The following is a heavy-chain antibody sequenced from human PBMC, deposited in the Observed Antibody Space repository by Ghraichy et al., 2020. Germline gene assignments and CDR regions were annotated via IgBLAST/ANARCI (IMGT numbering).Heavy chain of an antibody. CDR2: IYTSGNT. CDR1: GDSITGYY. CDR3: ARGLADGIDF. J-gene: IGHJ4*01. V-gene: IGHV4-4*07. D-gene: IGHD6-19*01. Sequence: SQTLSLTCTVAGDSITGYYWSWIRQSAEKGLEWIGRIYTSGNTRYNPSLKSRVIMSIDPSKKQFSLKLRSVTAADTAVYYCARGLADGIDFWGQEPWSPSPQ.